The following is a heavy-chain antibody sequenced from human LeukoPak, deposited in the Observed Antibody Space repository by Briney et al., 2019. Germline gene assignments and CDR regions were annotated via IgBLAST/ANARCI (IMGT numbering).Heavy chain of an antibody. V-gene: IGHV1-2*02. CDR1: GYTFTGYY. J-gene: IGHJ5*02. CDR2: INPNSGGT. D-gene: IGHD3-16*01. CDR3: ARAPPTPVMITFGGVKRIDP. Sequence: GASVKVSCKASGYTFTGYYMHWVRQAPGQGLEWMGWINPNSGGTNYAQKFQGRVTMTRDTSISTAYMELSRLRSDDTAVYYCARAPPTPVMITFGGVKRIDPWGQGTLVTVSS.